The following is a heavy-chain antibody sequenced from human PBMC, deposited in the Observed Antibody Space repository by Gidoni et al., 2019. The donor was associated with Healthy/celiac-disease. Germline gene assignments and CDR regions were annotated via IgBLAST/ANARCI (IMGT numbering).Heavy chain of an antibody. CDR2: INHSGST. V-gene: IGHV4-34*01. CDR1: GGSFSGYY. J-gene: IGHJ6*02. Sequence: QVQLQQWGAGLLKPSETLSLTCPVYGGSFSGYYWCWIRQPPVKGLEWIGEINHSGSTDYNPSLKSRVTISVDTSKNQFSLKLSSVTAADTAVYYCARGRLQLWLDYYYYYGMDVWGQGTTVTVSS. CDR3: ARGRLQLWLDYYYYYGMDV. D-gene: IGHD5-18*01.